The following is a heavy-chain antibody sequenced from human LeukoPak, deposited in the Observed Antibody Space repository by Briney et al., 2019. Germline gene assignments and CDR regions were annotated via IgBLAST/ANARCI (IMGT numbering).Heavy chain of an antibody. CDR2: FDPEDGET. CDR3: ATPGPDWGDAFDI. V-gene: IGHV1-24*01. CDR1: GYSVMELS. J-gene: IGHJ3*02. Sequence: ASVKVSCKVSGYSVMELSMHWVRQAPGKGLEWMGGFDPEDGETIYAQKFQGRVTMTEDTSTDTAYMELSSLRSEDTAVYYCATPGPDWGDAFDIWGQGTIVIVSA. D-gene: IGHD3/OR15-3a*01.